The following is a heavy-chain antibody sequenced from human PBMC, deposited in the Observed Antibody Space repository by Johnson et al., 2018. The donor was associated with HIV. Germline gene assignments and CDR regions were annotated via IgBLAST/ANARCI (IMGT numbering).Heavy chain of an antibody. J-gene: IGHJ3*02. CDR2: IYSGGNT. CDR1: GFTVSSNY. Sequence: VQLVESGGGLVQPGGSLRLSCAASGFTVSSNYMNWVRQAPGKGLEWVSVIYSGGNTYYADSVKGRFTISRDNSKNTLYLQMNSLGAEDTAVYYCARRDDIRNGAFDIWGQGAMVTVSS. V-gene: IGHV3-66*04. CDR3: ARRDDIRNGAFDI. D-gene: IGHD3-22*01.